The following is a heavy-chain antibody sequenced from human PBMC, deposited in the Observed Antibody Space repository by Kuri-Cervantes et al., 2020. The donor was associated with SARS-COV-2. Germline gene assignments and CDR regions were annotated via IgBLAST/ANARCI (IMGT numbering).Heavy chain of an antibody. CDR1: GFTFSSYA. CDR3: AKGWNSLDP. J-gene: IGHJ5*02. CDR2: ISGSGGTT. D-gene: IGHD1-7*01. V-gene: IGHV3-23*01. Sequence: GESLKISCAASGFTFSSYAMHWVRQAPGKGLEWVSGISGSGGTTNYADSVKGRFTTSRDNSKNTLYLQMNSLRAADTALYYCAKGWNSLDPWGQGTLVTVSS.